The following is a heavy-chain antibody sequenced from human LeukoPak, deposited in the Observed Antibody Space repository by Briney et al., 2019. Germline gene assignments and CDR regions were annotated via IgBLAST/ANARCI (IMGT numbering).Heavy chain of an antibody. CDR2: ISSSSSYI. J-gene: IGHJ2*01. CDR1: GFTFSSYS. Sequence: GGSLRLSCAASGFTFSSYSMNWVRQAPGKGLEWVSSISSSSSYIYYADSVKGRFTISRDNAKNSLYLQMNSLRAEDTAVYYCARDSQHDYFDLWGRGTLVTVSS. D-gene: IGHD1-1*01. CDR3: ARDSQHDYFDL. V-gene: IGHV3-21*01.